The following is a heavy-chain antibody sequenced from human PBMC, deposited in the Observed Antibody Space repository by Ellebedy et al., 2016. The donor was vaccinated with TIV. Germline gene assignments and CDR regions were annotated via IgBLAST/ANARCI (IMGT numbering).Heavy chain of an antibody. CDR3: NRPSGRTSGHHNFAY. J-gene: IGHJ4*02. CDR1: GFTFSSYW. D-gene: IGHD3-10*01. CDR2: IRSKLYGGTI. Sequence: GGSLRLSXAASGFTFSSYWMSWFRQAPGKGLEWVGFIRSKLYGGTIEYAASVKDRFIISRDDSKRIAYLQMNSLKTEDTAVYYCNRPSGRTSGHHNFAYWGQGALVTVSS. V-gene: IGHV3-49*03.